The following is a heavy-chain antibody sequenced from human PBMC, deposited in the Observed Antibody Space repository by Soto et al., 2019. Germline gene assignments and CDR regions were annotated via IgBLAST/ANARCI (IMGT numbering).Heavy chain of an antibody. D-gene: IGHD3-16*02. CDR1: EFTFNNFW. CDR3: ASGIYLEYGLDV. J-gene: IGHJ6*02. CDR2: INTDGSTT. Sequence: EVQLVESGGGLVQPGGSLRLSCAASEFTFNNFWMHWVRQVPGKGLEWVSRINTDGSTTNYADSAMGRFTISRDNADNTVYLQMNSLRAEDTAVYYCASGIYLEYGLDVWGQGATVTVSS. V-gene: IGHV3-74*01.